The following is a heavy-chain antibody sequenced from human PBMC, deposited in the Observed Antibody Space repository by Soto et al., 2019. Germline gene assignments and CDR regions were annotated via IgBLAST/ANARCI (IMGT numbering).Heavy chain of an antibody. D-gene: IGHD6-19*01. CDR1: GGSISGSSW. Sequence: QVQLQESGPGLVKHWGTLSLTCAVSGGSISGSSWWSWIRQSPGRGLEWIGEIYHDGRTNYNPSLKSRVSISVDTSKNQFSLEIYSVTASDTAIYYCARDPGRAVALDWGEGTLVTVSS. CDR2: IYHDGRT. J-gene: IGHJ4*02. CDR3: ARDPGRAVALD. V-gene: IGHV4-4*02.